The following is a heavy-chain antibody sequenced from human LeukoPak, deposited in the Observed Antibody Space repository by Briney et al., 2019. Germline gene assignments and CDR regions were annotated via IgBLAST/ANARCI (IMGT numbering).Heavy chain of an antibody. Sequence: TGGSLRLSCAGSGFTFSSYTMYWVGQTPAKGLEWVAAISYDGINRYYADSVKGRFTISRDNSRNTLFLELSSLRAEDTAVYYCARIITLHYFDSSSYSSPFDYWGQGTLVTVSS. CDR1: GFTFSSYT. CDR2: ISYDGINR. D-gene: IGHD3-22*01. CDR3: ARIITLHYFDSSSYSSPFDY. V-gene: IGHV3-30*04. J-gene: IGHJ4*02.